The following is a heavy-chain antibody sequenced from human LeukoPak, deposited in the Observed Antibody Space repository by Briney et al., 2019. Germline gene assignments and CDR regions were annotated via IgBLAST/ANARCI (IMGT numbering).Heavy chain of an antibody. CDR1: GFTFSSYA. V-gene: IGHV3-66*01. Sequence: PGGSLRLSCAASGFTFSSYAMSWVRQAPGKGLEWVSVIYSGGSTYYADSVKGRFTISRDNSKNTLYLQMNSLRAEDTAVYYCARDGTEYYYGSGSYYNVPFDYWGQGTLVTVSS. D-gene: IGHD3-10*01. CDR2: IYSGGST. J-gene: IGHJ4*02. CDR3: ARDGTEYYYGSGSYYNVPFDY.